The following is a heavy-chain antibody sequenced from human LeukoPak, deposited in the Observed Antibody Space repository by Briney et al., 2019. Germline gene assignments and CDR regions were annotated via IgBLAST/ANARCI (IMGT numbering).Heavy chain of an antibody. CDR3: AIFNHTPLHTARDY. CDR2: INPNSGGT. D-gene: IGHD1-14*01. Sequence: ASVKVSCKASGYTFTGYYMHWVRQAPGQGLEWMGWINPNSGGTNYAQKFQGRVTMTRDTSISTAYMELSRLRSDDTAVYYCAIFNHTPLHTARDYWRQGTLVTVSS. V-gene: IGHV1-2*02. CDR1: GYTFTGYY. J-gene: IGHJ4*02.